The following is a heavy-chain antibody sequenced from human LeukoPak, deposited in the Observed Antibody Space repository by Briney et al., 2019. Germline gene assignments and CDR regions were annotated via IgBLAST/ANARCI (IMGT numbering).Heavy chain of an antibody. J-gene: IGHJ6*02. CDR3: AKELFITIFGVVKDYYYYGMDV. CDR2: ISYDGSNK. Sequence: GGSLRLSCAASGFTFSSYGMHWVRQAPGKGLEWVAVISYDGSNKYYADSVKGRFTISRDNSKNTLYLQMNSLRAEDTAVYYCAKELFITIFGVVKDYYYYGMDVWGQGTTVTVSS. CDR1: GFTFSSYG. V-gene: IGHV3-30*18. D-gene: IGHD3-3*01.